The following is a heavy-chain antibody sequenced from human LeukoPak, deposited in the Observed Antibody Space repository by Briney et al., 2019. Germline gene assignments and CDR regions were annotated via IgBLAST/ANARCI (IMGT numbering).Heavy chain of an antibody. CDR3: ARGTGYYYMDV. J-gene: IGHJ6*03. CDR2: IYYSWST. Sequence: SETLSLTCTGSVGSISSYYWSWIRQPPGKGLDWSRDIYYSWSTNYNPSLKGPFTISVYTSKDQFSLKLSSVTAADTAVYYCARGTGYYYMDVWGKGTTVTVSS. CDR1: VGSISSYY. V-gene: IGHV4-59*01. D-gene: IGHD3/OR15-3a*01.